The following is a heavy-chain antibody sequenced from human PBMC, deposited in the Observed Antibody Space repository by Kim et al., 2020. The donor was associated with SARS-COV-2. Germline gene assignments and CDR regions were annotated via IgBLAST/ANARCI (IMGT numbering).Heavy chain of an antibody. J-gene: IGHJ4*02. CDR2: IRNKAYGGTT. D-gene: IGHD5-18*01. CDR3: TRNRGYSYGYSDY. V-gene: IGHV3-49*03. Sequence: SLRLSCTASGFTFGDYPMSWFRQAPGKGLEWVGFIRNKAYGGTTEYAASVTGRFTISRDDSKSIAYLQMNSLKTEATAVYFCTRNRGYSYGYSDYWGQG. CDR1: GFTFGDYP.